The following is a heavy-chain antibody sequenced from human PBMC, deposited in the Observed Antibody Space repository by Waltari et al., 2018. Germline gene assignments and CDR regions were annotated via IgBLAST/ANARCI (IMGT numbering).Heavy chain of an antibody. CDR1: GYSLSELS. J-gene: IGHJ6*02. CDR2: LDPEDEET. D-gene: IGHD3-10*01. CDR3: TTDIMLRVFSNV. Sequence: QVQLVQSGAEVRKPGASVKVSCKVSGYSLSELSMHWVRQAPGKGLEWVGGLDPEDEETVYAQKLQGRVTMTEDTSTDTAYMELSSLRSDDTAVYYCTTDIMLRVFSNVWGQGTTVTVSS. V-gene: IGHV1-24*01.